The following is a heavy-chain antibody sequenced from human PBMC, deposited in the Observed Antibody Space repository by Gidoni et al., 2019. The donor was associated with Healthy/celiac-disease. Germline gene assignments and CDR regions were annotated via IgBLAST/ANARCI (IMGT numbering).Heavy chain of an antibody. D-gene: IGHD6-19*01. CDR2: ISGSGGST. V-gene: IGHV3-23*01. CDR3: AKGDSIAVAGVFDY. Sequence: EVQLLESGGGLVQPGGSLSLSCAAYGLTFSSYAMSWVRQAPGKGLEWVSAISGSGGSTYYADSVKGRFTISRDNSKNTLYLQMNSLRAEDTAVYYCAKGDSIAVAGVFDYWGQGTLVTVSS. J-gene: IGHJ4*02. CDR1: GLTFSSYA.